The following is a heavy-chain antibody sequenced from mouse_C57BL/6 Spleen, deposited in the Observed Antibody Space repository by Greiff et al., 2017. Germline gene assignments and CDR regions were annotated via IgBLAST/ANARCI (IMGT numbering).Heavy chain of an antibody. CDR2: ISSSGSYT. J-gene: IGHJ2*01. Sequence: EVKVVESGGDLVKPGGSLKLSCAASGFTFSSYGMSWVRQTPDKRLEWVATISSSGSYTYYPDSVKGRFTISRDNAKNTLYLQMSSLKSEDTAMYYCARQSPFDYWGQGTTLTVSS. V-gene: IGHV5-6*01. CDR3: ARQSPFDY. CDR1: GFTFSSYG.